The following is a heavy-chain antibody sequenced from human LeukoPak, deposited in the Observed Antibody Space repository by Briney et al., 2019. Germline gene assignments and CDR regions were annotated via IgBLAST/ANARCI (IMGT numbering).Heavy chain of an antibody. D-gene: IGHD2-8*01. Sequence: ASVKVSFKASGYTFIGYYIHWVRQAPGQGLEWMGWINPNSGSTKYAERFQGRVTMTRDTSISTAYMELSRLTSDDTAVYYCARDQVSFDPWGQGTLVTVSS. CDR2: INPNSGST. CDR1: GYTFIGYY. V-gene: IGHV1-2*02. J-gene: IGHJ5*02. CDR3: ARDQVSFDP.